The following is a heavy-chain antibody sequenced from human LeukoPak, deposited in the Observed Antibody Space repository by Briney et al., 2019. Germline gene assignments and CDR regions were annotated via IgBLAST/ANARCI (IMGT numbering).Heavy chain of an antibody. CDR1: GYTFTIYG. CDR2: ISAYNGNT. J-gene: IGHJ3*02. CDR3: ARAEGYCSGGSCYSGAAFDI. Sequence: GASVRVSCKASGYTFTIYGISWVRQAPGQGLGWMGWISAYNGNTNYEKRLQGRVTMTTDTSTSTAYMELRSLRSDDTAVYYCARAEGYCSGGSCYSGAAFDIWGQGTMVTVSS. V-gene: IGHV1-18*01. D-gene: IGHD2-15*01.